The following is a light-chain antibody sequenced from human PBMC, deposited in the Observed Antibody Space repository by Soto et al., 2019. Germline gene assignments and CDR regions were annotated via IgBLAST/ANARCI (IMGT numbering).Light chain of an antibody. CDR1: RSVGAY. Sequence: EMVLTQSPGTLSLSPGERATLSCRASRSVGAYLAWYQQSPGLAPRLLIYAASSRATGIPDRFSGSGSGTDFTLTISRLEPEDSAVYYCQQYVSIPLTVGGGTKVDIK. J-gene: IGKJ4*01. V-gene: IGKV3-20*01. CDR2: AAS. CDR3: QQYVSIPLT.